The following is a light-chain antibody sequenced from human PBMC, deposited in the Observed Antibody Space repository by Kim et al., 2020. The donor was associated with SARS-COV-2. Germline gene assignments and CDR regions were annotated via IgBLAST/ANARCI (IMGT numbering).Light chain of an antibody. CDR3: NSRDSSGNHVV. CDR2: GKN. J-gene: IGLJ2*01. V-gene: IGLV3-19*01. CDR1: SLRSYY. Sequence: SSELTQDPAVSVALGQTVRITCQGDSLRSYYASWYQQKPGQAPVLVIYGKNNRPSGIPDRFSGSSSGNTASLTITGAQAEDEADYYCNSRDSSGNHVVFSGGTQLTVL.